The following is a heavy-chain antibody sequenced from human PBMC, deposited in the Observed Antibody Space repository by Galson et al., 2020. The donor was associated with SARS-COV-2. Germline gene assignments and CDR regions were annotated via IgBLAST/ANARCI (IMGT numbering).Heavy chain of an antibody. CDR2: IYYSGST. CDR3: ARAVFVENPESGGYYYGAGSYYNVPNYYYGMGV. Sequence: SETLSLTCTVSGGSVSSGSYYWSWIRQPPGKGLEWIGYIYYSGSTNYNLSLKSRVTLYVETSKNQFSLKLSSVTAADTAVYYCARAVFVENPESGGYYYGAGSYYNVPNYYYGMGVWGQGTTVTVSS. CDR1: GGSVSSGSYY. D-gene: IGHD3-10*01. J-gene: IGHJ6*02. V-gene: IGHV4-61*01.